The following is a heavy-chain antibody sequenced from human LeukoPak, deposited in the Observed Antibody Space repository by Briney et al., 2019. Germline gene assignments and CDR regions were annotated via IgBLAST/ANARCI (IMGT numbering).Heavy chain of an antibody. CDR1: GFTFSSYG. J-gene: IGHJ4*02. Sequence: PGGSLRLSCAASGFTFSSYGMNWVRQAPGKGLEWVSAISDSGGNKYYADSVKGRFTISRDNPRNTLYLQMNSLRAEDTAIYYCARRIRYSSSSAYFDYWGQGTLVTVSS. CDR2: ISDSGGNK. CDR3: ARRIRYSSSSAYFDY. V-gene: IGHV3-23*01. D-gene: IGHD6-6*01.